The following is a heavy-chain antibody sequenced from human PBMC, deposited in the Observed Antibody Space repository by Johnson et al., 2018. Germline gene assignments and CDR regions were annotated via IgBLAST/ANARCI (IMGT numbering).Heavy chain of an antibody. CDR3: VRVYWATVTPDYYYSMDV. CDR1: GFTLNSYG. Sequence: QVQLVQSGGGVVQPGGSLRLSCVASGFTLNSYGMHWVRQAPGKGLEWVAIIWYDGSKNYYAASVKGRFTIARDTSKNKLFLQMSSLSAEDTAVYYCVRVYWATVTPDYYYSMDVWGQGTTVTVSS. D-gene: IGHD4-17*01. V-gene: IGHV3-33*01. CDR2: IWYDGSKN. J-gene: IGHJ6*02.